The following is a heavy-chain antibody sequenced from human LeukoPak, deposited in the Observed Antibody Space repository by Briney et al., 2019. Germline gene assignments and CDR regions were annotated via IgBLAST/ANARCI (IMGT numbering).Heavy chain of an antibody. CDR1: GGTFSSYA. CDR2: IIPILGIA. CDR3: ARKGSSSCFDY. J-gene: IGHJ4*02. Sequence: SVKVYCKASGGTFSSYAISWVRQAPGQGLEWMGRIIPILGIANYAQKFQGRVTITADKSTSTAYMELSSLRSEDTAVYYCARKGSSSCFDYWGQGTLVTVSS. D-gene: IGHD6-6*01. V-gene: IGHV1-69*04.